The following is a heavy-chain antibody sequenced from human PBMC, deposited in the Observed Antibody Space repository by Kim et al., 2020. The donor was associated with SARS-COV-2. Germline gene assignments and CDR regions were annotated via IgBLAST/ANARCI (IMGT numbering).Heavy chain of an antibody. Sequence: GGSLRLSCAASGFTFSSYWMSWVRQAPGKGLEWVANIKQDGSEKYYVDSVKGRFTISRDNAKNSLYLQRNSLRAEDTAVYYCARDFVYGSGSYFDYWGQGTLVTVSS. CDR1: GFTFSSYW. J-gene: IGHJ4*02. V-gene: IGHV3-7*01. CDR3: ARDFVYGSGSYFDY. D-gene: IGHD3-10*01. CDR2: IKQDGSEK.